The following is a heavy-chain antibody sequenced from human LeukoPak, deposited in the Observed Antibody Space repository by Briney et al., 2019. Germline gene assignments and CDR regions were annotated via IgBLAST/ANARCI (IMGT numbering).Heavy chain of an antibody. V-gene: IGHV4-61*02. D-gene: IGHD5-18*01. J-gene: IGHJ6*02. CDR1: GGSISSGSYY. Sequence: SETLSLTCTVSGGSISSGSYYWSWIRQPAGKGLKWIGRIYTSGSTNYNPSLKSRVTISVDTSKNQFSLKLSSVTAADTAVYYCARGNVDTAMVTGYYYYYGMDVWGQGTTVTVSS. CDR2: IYTSGST. CDR3: ARGNVDTAMVTGYYYYYGMDV.